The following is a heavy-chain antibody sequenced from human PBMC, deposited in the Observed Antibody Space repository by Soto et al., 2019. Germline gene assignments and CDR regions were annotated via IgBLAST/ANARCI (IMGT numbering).Heavy chain of an antibody. D-gene: IGHD4-17*01. Sequence: VHLLESGGGLVQPGGSLSLACTASGFTFNHYAMSWVRQAPGKGLEWVSAVSGRGGSTKYADSVKGPFIISRDNSNSTLYLQMDSLRGEDTAVYYCAKDSTVTTSLYFYYYGFDVWGQGTTVTVSS. CDR2: VSGRGGST. CDR1: GFTFNHYA. V-gene: IGHV3-23*01. J-gene: IGHJ6*02. CDR3: AKDSTVTTSLYFYYYGFDV.